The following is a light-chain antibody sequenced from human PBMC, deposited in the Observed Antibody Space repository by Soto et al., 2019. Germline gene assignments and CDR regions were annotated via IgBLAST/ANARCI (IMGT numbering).Light chain of an antibody. Sequence: QSALTQPASVSGSPGQSITISCTGTSSDVGGYNYVSWYQQHPGKAPKLMIYDVSYRPSGVSNRFSGSKSGDTASLTISGLQAEDEADYYCSSYTSSSTYVFGTGTNVTVL. J-gene: IGLJ1*01. V-gene: IGLV2-14*01. CDR2: DVS. CDR1: SSDVGGYNY. CDR3: SSYTSSSTYV.